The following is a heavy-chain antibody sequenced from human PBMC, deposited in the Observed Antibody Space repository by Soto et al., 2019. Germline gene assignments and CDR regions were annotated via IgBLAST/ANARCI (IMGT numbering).Heavy chain of an antibody. Sequence: GGSLRLSCAASGFTFSSYGMHWVCQAPGKGLEWVAVIWYDGSNKYYADSVKGRFTISRDNSKNTLYLQMNSLSAEETAVYYCARDGAVGELWIYYYGMDVWGQGTTVTVSS. D-gene: IGHD3-10*01. J-gene: IGHJ6*02. V-gene: IGHV3-33*01. CDR2: IWYDGSNK. CDR3: ARDGAVGELWIYYYGMDV. CDR1: GFTFSSYG.